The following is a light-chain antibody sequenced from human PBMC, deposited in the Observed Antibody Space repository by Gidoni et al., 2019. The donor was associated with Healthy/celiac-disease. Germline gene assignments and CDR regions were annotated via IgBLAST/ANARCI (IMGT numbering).Light chain of an antibody. Sequence: EIVLTQSPATLSLSPGERATPSCRASQSVRSYLAWYQQKPGQAPRLLIYDASNRATGIPARFSGSGSGTDFTLTISSLGPEDFAVYYCQQRSNWPPVYTFGQGTKLEIK. CDR2: DAS. V-gene: IGKV3-11*01. CDR1: QSVRSY. J-gene: IGKJ2*01. CDR3: QQRSNWPPVYT.